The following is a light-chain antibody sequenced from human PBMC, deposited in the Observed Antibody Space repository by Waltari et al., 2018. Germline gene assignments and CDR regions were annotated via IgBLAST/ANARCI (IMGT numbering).Light chain of an antibody. V-gene: IGLV2-14*03. CDR2: DVS. CDR3: SSYTSSSTLVV. CDR1: RSDVGGYNY. J-gene: IGLJ2*01. Sequence: QSALTQPASVSGSPGQSITISCPGTRSDVGGYNYFPWYQQHPGKAPKLMIYDVSNRPSGVSNRFSGSKSGNTASLTISGLQAEDEADYYCSSYTSSSTLVVFGGGTKLTVL.